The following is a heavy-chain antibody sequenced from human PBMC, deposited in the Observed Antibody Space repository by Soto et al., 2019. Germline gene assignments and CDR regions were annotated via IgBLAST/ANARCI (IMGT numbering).Heavy chain of an antibody. V-gene: IGHV3-23*01. CDR2: ISGSGSPT. CDR3: ARDMSGGTYNYYYGMDV. Sequence: EGSLRLSCAASGFTFSSYAMTWVRQAPGRGLEWVSAISGSGSPTYYADSVKGRFTISRDNSKNTLYLQMNSLRADDTAVYYCARDMSGGTYNYYYGMDVWGQGPTVTVSS. J-gene: IGHJ6*02. CDR1: GFTFSSYA. D-gene: IGHD1-26*01.